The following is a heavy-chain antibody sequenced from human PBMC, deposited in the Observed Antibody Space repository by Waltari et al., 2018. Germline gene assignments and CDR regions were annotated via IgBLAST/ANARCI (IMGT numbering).Heavy chain of an antibody. CDR3: ARGPHRRRVVLDY. D-gene: IGHD3-3*01. V-gene: IGHV4-34*01. CDR1: GGSFSGYY. J-gene: IGHJ4*02. CDR2: INHSGST. Sequence: VQLQQWGAGLLKPSETLSLTCAVYGGSFSGYYWSWIRQPPGKGLEWIGEINHSGSTNYNPSLKSRVTISVDTSKNQFSLKLSSVTAADTAVYYCARGPHRRRVVLDYWGQGTLVTVSS.